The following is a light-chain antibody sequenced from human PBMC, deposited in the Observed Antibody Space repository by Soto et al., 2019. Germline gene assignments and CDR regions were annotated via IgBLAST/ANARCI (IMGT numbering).Light chain of an antibody. J-gene: IGKJ4*01. CDR2: GAS. CDR3: QQRSSLPLT. CDR1: RSVGDY. V-gene: IGKV3-11*01. Sequence: EVVLTQSPATLSLSPGERPTLSCRASRSVGDYLAWYQQKAGQSPRLLIYGASNRATGIPARFSGSGSGTDFSLTISTLEPDDFAVYYCQQRSSLPLTFGGGTKVEIK.